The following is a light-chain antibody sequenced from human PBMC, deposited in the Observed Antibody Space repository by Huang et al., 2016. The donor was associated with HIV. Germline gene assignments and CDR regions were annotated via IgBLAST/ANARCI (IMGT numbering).Light chain of an antibody. CDR2: GAS. V-gene: IGKV1-39*01. CDR1: HNIDTY. Sequence: DIQMTQSPSSLSASVGDRVTITCRASHNIDTYLNWYQHKPGKTPNLLIFGASNLQSGVPSRFCCSGIGTDFTLSINSLQPEDSALYYCQQSHSSPWTFGQGTKVEIK. CDR3: QQSHSSPWT. J-gene: IGKJ1*01.